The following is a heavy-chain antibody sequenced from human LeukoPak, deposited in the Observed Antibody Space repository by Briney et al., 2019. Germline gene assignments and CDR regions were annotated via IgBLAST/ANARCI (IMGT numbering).Heavy chain of an antibody. V-gene: IGHV3-30*03. Sequence: SGGSLRLSCAASGFTFSSYGMNWVRQAPGKGLEWVAVISYDGSNKYYADSVKGRFTISRDNSKNTLYLQMNSLRAEDTAVYYCARAGARYSSSWYDYWGQGTLVTVSS. CDR3: ARAGARYSSSWYDY. CDR2: ISYDGSNK. D-gene: IGHD6-13*01. CDR1: GFTFSSYG. J-gene: IGHJ4*02.